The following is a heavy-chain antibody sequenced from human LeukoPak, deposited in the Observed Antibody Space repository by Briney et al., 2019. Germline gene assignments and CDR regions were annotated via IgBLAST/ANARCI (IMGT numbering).Heavy chain of an antibody. CDR1: GFTFSSYA. CDR3: AKGVRGGTWYFDL. Sequence: GGSLRLSCAASGFTFSSYAMSWVRQAPGKGLEWVSAISSSGGSTYYADSVKGRFTISRDNSKNTLYLQINSLRAEDTAVYYCAKGVRGGTWYFDLWGRGTLVTVSS. J-gene: IGHJ2*01. CDR2: ISSSGGST. D-gene: IGHD3-10*01. V-gene: IGHV3-23*01.